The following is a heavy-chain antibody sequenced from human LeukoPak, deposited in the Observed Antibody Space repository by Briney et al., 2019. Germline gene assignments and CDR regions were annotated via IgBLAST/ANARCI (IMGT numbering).Heavy chain of an antibody. V-gene: IGHV3-74*01. CDR3: AKDYLGASHTFDI. CDR2: INSDGSTT. D-gene: IGHD1-26*01. Sequence: GGSLRLSCVASGFTFSSYWMHWVRQAPGKGLVWVSLINSDGSTTNYADSVKGRVTISRDNAKNTLYLQMTSLRGEDTAVYYCAKDYLGASHTFDIWGQGTMVTVSS. CDR1: GFTFSSYW. J-gene: IGHJ3*02.